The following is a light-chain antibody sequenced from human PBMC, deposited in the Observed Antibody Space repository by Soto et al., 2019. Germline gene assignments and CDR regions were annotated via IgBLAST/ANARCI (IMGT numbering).Light chain of an antibody. CDR2: GAS. CDR1: QSVSSSY. V-gene: IGKV3-20*01. Sequence: EIVLTQSPGTLSLSPGERATLSCRASQSVSSSYLAWYQQKPGQAPRLLIYGASSRATGIPDRFSSSGSGTDFTLTLSRLEPEDFAVYYCQQYGSSPMYTFGQGTKLEIK. CDR3: QQYGSSPMYT. J-gene: IGKJ2*01.